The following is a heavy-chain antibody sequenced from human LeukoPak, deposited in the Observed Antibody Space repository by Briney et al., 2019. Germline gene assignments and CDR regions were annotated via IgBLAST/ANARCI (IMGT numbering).Heavy chain of an antibody. D-gene: IGHD3-16*01. Sequence: EAPVKVSCKASGGTFSSYAISWVRQAPGQGLEWMGGIIPIFGTANYAQKFQGRVTITADESTSTAYMELSSLRSEDTAVYYCARDSVTTFGAFDIWGQGTMVTVSS. V-gene: IGHV1-69*13. CDR2: IIPIFGTA. CDR3: ARDSVTTFGAFDI. CDR1: GGTFSSYA. J-gene: IGHJ3*02.